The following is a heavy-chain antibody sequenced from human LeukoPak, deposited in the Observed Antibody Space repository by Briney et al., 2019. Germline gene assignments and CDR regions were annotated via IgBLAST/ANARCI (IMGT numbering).Heavy chain of an antibody. V-gene: IGHV3-7*05. Sequence: GGSLRLSCAASGFTFSSYWMSWVRQAPGEGLEWVANIKEDGSEKYYVDSVKGRFTISRDNAKNSLYLQMNSLRAEDTAVYYCARVALGSTTTNCDYWGQGTLVSVSS. D-gene: IGHD1-26*01. J-gene: IGHJ4*02. CDR3: ARVALGSTTTNCDY. CDR2: IKEDGSEK. CDR1: GFTFSSYW.